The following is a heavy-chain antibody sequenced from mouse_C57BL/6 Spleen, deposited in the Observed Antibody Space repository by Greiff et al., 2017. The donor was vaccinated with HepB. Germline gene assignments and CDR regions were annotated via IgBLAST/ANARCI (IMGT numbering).Heavy chain of an antibody. Sequence: VQLQQSGPELVKPGASVKISCKASGYAFSSSWMNWVKQRPGKGLEWIGRIYPGDGDTNYNGKFKGKATLTADKSSSTAYMQLSSLTSEDSAVYFCVRGITTVVATDAMDYWGQGTSVTVSS. D-gene: IGHD1-1*01. J-gene: IGHJ4*01. CDR2: IYPGDGDT. CDR3: VRGITTVVATDAMDY. CDR1: GYAFSSSW. V-gene: IGHV1-82*01.